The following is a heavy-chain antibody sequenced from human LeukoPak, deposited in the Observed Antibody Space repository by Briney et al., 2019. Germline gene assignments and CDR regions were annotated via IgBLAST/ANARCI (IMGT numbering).Heavy chain of an antibody. Sequence: ASVKVSCKASGGTFSSYAISWVRQAPGQGLEWMGRIIPILGIANYAQKFQGRVTITADKSTSTAYMELSSLRSEDTAVYYCARQGPDYYFDYWGQGTLVTVSS. CDR3: ARQGPDYYFDY. V-gene: IGHV1-69*04. CDR1: GGTFSSYA. J-gene: IGHJ4*02. CDR2: IIPILGIA.